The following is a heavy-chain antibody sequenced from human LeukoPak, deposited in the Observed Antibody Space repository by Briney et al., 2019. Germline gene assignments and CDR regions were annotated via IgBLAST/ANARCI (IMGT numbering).Heavy chain of an antibody. CDR1: GYSFASYW. D-gene: IGHD3-22*01. V-gene: IGHV5-51*01. Sequence: GESLKISCKASGYSFASYWIGWVRQMPGKGLEWMGIIYPGDSDTKYSPSIEGEVTISLDKSISTAYLEWSSLEASDTGMYYCARMKVGATDSFDIWGQGTMVIVSS. CDR2: IYPGDSDT. J-gene: IGHJ3*02. CDR3: ARMKVGATDSFDI.